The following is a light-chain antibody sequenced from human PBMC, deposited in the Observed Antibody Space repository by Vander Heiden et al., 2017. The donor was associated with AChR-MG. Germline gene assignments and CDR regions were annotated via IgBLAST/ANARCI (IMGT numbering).Light chain of an antibody. V-gene: IGLV2-23*02. CDR2: DLN. CDR1: VNDIGTYDF. CDR3: ATYAGVRPGAVV. Sequence: QSGFTQPSSVSGFPGQTITISCTGSVNDIGTYDFVAWHPQPPRNLPTLILYDLNKRPASVTARVSASRSGDTASLTTSGLKPDDEADDFCATYAGVRPGAVVFGGNTKLTVL. J-gene: IGLJ3*02.